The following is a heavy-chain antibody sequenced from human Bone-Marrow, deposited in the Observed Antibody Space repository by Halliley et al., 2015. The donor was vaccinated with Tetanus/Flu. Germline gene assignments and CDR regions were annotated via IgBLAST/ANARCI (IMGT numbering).Heavy chain of an antibody. Sequence: LGGLGGIRHRGGLFPNPSLKSRVPMSVDPSKNQFSLRLRSVTAGDTAVYYCARLRGENYFFDLWGQGTLVIVSS. CDR2: IRHRGGL. J-gene: IGHJ4*02. D-gene: IGHD3-10*01. V-gene: IGHV4-30-2*03. CDR3: ARLRGENYFFDL.